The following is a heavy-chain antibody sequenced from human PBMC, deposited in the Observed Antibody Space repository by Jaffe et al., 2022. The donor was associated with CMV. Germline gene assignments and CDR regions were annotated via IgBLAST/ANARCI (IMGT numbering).Heavy chain of an antibody. J-gene: IGHJ4*02. Sequence: EVQLVESGGDLVEPGRSLRLSCTTSGFTFRDYIISWIREAPGKGLEWVGVSTGRFSGETTAYAASVKDRFTISRDDSKNTAYLQMSSLKLEDTAVYYCTRGDATTKIDYWGQGTRVTVSS. CDR1: GFTFRDYI. CDR2: STGRFSGETT. D-gene: IGHD1-1*01. V-gene: IGHV3-49*03. CDR3: TRGDATTKIDY.